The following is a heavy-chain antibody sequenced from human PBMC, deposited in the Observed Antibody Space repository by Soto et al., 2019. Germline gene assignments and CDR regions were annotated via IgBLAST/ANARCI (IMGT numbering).Heavy chain of an antibody. V-gene: IGHV3-74*01. CDR3: ANSGGYCSGDRCYPYLAS. D-gene: IGHD2-15*01. J-gene: IGHJ4*02. CDR2: IDTDGITT. Sequence: EVPLVESGGGLVQPGGSLRLSCAASGFTFSTYWMHWVRQAPGKGLVWVSRIDTDGITTNYADSVKGRFTISRDNAKNTVYLQMNSLRAEDTAVYYCANSGGYCSGDRCYPYLASWGQGTPVTVSS. CDR1: GFTFSTYW.